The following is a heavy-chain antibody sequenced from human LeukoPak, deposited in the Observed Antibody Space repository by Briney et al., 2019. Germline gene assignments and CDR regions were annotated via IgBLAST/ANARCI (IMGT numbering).Heavy chain of an antibody. Sequence: SETLSLTCTVSGGSISSYYWSWIRQPPGKGPEWIGYIYYSGSTNYNPSLKSRVTISVDTSKNQFSLKLSSVTAADTAVYYCARENYYDSSGYYGIYYYYGMDVWGQGTTVTVSS. CDR2: IYYSGST. CDR1: GGSISSYY. CDR3: ARENYYDSSGYYGIYYYYGMDV. J-gene: IGHJ6*02. D-gene: IGHD3-22*01. V-gene: IGHV4-59*01.